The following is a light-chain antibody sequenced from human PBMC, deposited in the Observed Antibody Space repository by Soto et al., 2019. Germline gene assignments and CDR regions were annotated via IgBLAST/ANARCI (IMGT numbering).Light chain of an antibody. CDR2: GAS. Sequence: EIVVTQSPATLSVSPGERVTLSCRASQSVNSNMAWYQQKPGQVPRVLIYGASTRATGIPARFSGSGSGTEFTLTITNLQPEDFAVYHCQQYDNWPPWTFGQGTKVEIK. V-gene: IGKV3-15*01. J-gene: IGKJ1*01. CDR1: QSVNSN. CDR3: QQYDNWPPWT.